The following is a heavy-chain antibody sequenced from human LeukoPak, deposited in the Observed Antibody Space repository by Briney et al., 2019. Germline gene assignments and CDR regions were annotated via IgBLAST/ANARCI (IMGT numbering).Heavy chain of an antibody. V-gene: IGHV1-8*01. D-gene: IGHD3-3*01. CDR1: GYTFTSYD. CDR2: MNPNSGNT. J-gene: IGHJ4*02. Sequence: ASVKVSCKASGYTFTSYDINWVRQATGQGLEWMGWMNPNSGNTGYAQKFQGRVIMTRNTSISTAYMELSSLRSEDTAVYYCARGPPDSRLRFLEWLFRDYWGQGTLVTVSS. CDR3: ARGPPDSRLRFLEWLFRDY.